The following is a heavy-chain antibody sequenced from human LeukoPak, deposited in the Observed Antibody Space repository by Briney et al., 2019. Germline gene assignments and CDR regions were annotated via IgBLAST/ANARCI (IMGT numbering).Heavy chain of an antibody. J-gene: IGHJ4*02. V-gene: IGHV3-30-3*01. CDR3: TKVASTGFIAYYFDY. CDR2: ISYDGSNK. Sequence: GGSLRLSCAASGFTFSSYAMHWVRQAPGKGLQWVAVISYDGSNKYYADSVKGRFTISRDNSKNTLYPQMNSLRADDTAVYYCTKVASTGFIAYYFDYWGQGTLVTVSS. CDR1: GFTFSSYA. D-gene: IGHD3-16*02.